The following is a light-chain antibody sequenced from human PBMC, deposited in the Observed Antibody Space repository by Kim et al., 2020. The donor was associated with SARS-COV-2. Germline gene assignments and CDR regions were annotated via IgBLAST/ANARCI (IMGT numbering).Light chain of an antibody. J-gene: IGLJ3*02. Sequence: GKTVTSSRTRSSGSIASNCVQWYQQRTGSAPTTVIYEDNQRPSGVPDRFSGSIDSSSNSASLTISGLKTEDEADYYCQSYDSSPWVFGGGTQLTVL. V-gene: IGLV6-57*03. CDR2: EDN. CDR3: QSYDSSPWV. CDR1: SGSIASNC.